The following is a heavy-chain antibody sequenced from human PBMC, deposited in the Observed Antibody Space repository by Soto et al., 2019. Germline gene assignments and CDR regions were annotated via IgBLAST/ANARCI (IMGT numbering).Heavy chain of an antibody. Sequence: QVQLVQSGAEVKKPGASVKVSCKASGYTFTSYGISWVRQAPGQGLEWMGWISAYNGNTNYAQKLQGRVTMTTDTSTSTGYMELRSLRSDDTAVYYCASSPLWFGDLVHFDYWGQGTLVTVSS. D-gene: IGHD3-10*01. V-gene: IGHV1-18*01. CDR2: ISAYNGNT. CDR3: ASSPLWFGDLVHFDY. J-gene: IGHJ4*02. CDR1: GYTFTSYG.